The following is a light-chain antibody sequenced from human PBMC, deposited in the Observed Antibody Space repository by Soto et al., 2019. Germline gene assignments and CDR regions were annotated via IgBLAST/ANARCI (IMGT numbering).Light chain of an antibody. Sequence: DLVMTQSPLSLPVTPGEPASISCRSSQSLLHSNGYNYLDWYLQKPGQSPQLLIYLGSNRASGVPDRFSGSGSGTDFTLKISRVEAEDVWVYYCMQALQTPRTFGQGTKLEIK. CDR1: QSLLHSNGYNY. V-gene: IGKV2-28*01. CDR3: MQALQTPRT. CDR2: LGS. J-gene: IGKJ2*01.